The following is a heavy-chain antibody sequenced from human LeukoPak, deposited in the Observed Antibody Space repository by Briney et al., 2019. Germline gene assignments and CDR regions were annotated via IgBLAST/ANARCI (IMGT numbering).Heavy chain of an antibody. V-gene: IGHV1-69*04. CDR3: ARVIGSSSWYDI. CDR1: GGTFSSYA. J-gene: IGHJ4*02. D-gene: IGHD6-13*01. CDR2: IIPILGIA. Sequence: ASVKVSCKASGGTFSSYAISWVRQAPGQGLEWMGRIIPILGIANYAQKFQGRVTITADKSTSTAYMELSSLRSEDTAVYYCARVIGSSSWYDIWGQGTLVTVSS.